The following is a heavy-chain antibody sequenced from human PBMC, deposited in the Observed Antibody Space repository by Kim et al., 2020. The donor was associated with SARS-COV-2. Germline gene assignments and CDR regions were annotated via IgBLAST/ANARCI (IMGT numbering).Heavy chain of an antibody. CDR3: VGRKGEFDY. CDR1: GFTFSNFT. D-gene: IGHD3-16*01. CDR2: ISDDGSDK. Sequence: GGSLRLSCAASGFTFSNFTMHWVRQAPGKGLEWVALISDDGSDKNYADSVKGRFTISRDNSKNTLYLQMNSLRAEDTAVYYCVGRKGEFDYWGQGTLVTVSS. V-gene: IGHV3-30-3*01. J-gene: IGHJ4*02.